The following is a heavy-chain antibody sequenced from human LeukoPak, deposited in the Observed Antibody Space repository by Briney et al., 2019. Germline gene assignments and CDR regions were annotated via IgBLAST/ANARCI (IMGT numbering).Heavy chain of an antibody. CDR2: INDDGGLT. CDR1: GFTFSRHA. V-gene: IGHV3-64D*08. D-gene: IGHD5-24*01. J-gene: IGHJ4*02. Sequence: GGSLRLSCSPSGFTFSRHAMHWVRQAPGKGLEYVSTINDDGGLTYYADSVKGRFTISRDNSKNTLYLQMNNLRPEDTAVYHCLKGGWATIGPPKDWGQGTLFTVSS. CDR3: LKGGWATIGPPKD.